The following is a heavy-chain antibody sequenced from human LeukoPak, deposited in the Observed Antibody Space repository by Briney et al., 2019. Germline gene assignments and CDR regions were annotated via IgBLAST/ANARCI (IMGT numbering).Heavy chain of an antibody. V-gene: IGHV3-21*01. D-gene: IGHD3-9*01. Sequence: GGSLRLSCAASGFTFTSYAMSWVRQAPGKGLEWVSSISSSSSYIYYADSVKGRFTISRDNAKNSLYLQMNSLRAEDTAVYYCARDPQPYDILTGYAYWGQGTLVTVSS. CDR3: ARDPQPYDILTGYAY. CDR2: ISSSSSYI. J-gene: IGHJ4*02. CDR1: GFTFTSYA.